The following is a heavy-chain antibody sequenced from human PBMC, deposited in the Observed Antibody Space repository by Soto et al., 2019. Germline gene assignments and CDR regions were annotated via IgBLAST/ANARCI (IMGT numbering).Heavy chain of an antibody. CDR2: IIPIFGTT. V-gene: IGHV1-69*01. Sequence: QVQLVQSGAEVKKPGSSVRVSCKASGGTFSSYPIGWVRQAPGQGLEWMGLIIPIFGTTNYAQRFQGRVTISADESTSTAYMELSSLRYEDTAVYFCASPRSTATTKGYDYWGQGTLVTVSS. CDR3: ASPRSTATTKGYDY. J-gene: IGHJ4*02. D-gene: IGHD1-1*01. CDR1: GGTFSSYP.